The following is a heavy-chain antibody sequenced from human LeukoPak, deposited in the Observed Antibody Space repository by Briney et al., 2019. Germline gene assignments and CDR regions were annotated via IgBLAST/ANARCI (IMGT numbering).Heavy chain of an antibody. CDR1: GYNFTSYG. CDR2: ISANDGNT. Sequence: ASVKVSCKASGYNFTSYGISWVRQAPGQGLEWMGWISANDGNTDYPQKLQGRVTMTTDTSTSTAYMELRSLRSDDTAVYYCARESHVTREDYWGQGTLVTVSS. D-gene: IGHD3-10*01. CDR3: ARESHVTREDY. V-gene: IGHV1-18*01. J-gene: IGHJ4*02.